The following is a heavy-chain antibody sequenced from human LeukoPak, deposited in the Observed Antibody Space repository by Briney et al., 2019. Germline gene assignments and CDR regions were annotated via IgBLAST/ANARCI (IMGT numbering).Heavy chain of an antibody. CDR1: GFTFSSYW. CDR2: IYSDGSST. CDR3: ARVRLRDYGGNSGAFDI. J-gene: IGHJ3*02. V-gene: IGHV3-74*01. Sequence: PGGSLRPSCAATGFTFSSYWMHWVRQVPGKGLVWVSRIYSDGSSTIYADSVKGRFTISRDNAKNSLYLQMNSLRAEDTAVYYCARVRLRDYGGNSGAFDIWGQGTMVTVSS. D-gene: IGHD4-17*01.